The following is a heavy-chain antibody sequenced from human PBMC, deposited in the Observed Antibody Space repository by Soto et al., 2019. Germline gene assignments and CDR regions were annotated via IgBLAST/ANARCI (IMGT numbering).Heavy chain of an antibody. Sequence: EVQLVESGGTLVQPGGSLRLSCVGSGFSFSSYWVHWVRQPPGKGLEWVSRINAGGTSISYADSVKGRFTISRDNAKNTLYLQMDGLGADDTAVYYCARAGSYRFDYWGLGTLVTVSS. CDR1: GFSFSSYW. J-gene: IGHJ4*02. D-gene: IGHD3-10*01. CDR2: INAGGTSI. V-gene: IGHV3-74*01. CDR3: ARAGSYRFDY.